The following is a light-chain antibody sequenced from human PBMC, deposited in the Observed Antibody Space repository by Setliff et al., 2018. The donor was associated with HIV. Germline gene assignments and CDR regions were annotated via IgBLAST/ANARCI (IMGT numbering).Light chain of an antibody. V-gene: IGLV3-21*02. Sequence: SYELTQPPSVSVAPGETARITCGGNNSGSKSVHWYQQKPGQAPVLVVYDDNDRPSGIPERFSDSNSGNTATLTISRVEAGDEADYYCQVWDGNSDHYVFGTGTKVTVL. CDR1: NSGSKS. CDR2: DDN. CDR3: QVWDGNSDHYV. J-gene: IGLJ1*01.